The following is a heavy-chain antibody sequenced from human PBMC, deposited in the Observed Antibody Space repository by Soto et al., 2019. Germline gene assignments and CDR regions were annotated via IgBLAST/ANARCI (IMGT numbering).Heavy chain of an antibody. CDR2: IKQDGSEK. CDR1: GFTFSSYR. Sequence: EVQLVESGGGLVQPGGSLRLSCAASGFTFSSYRMSWVRQAPGKGLEWVANIKQDGSEKYYVDSVKGRFTISRDNAKNSLYLQMNSLRAEDTAVYYCARDLSSSWYNVAWGQGTLVTVSS. CDR3: ARDLSSSWYNVA. J-gene: IGHJ5*02. D-gene: IGHD6-13*01. V-gene: IGHV3-7*04.